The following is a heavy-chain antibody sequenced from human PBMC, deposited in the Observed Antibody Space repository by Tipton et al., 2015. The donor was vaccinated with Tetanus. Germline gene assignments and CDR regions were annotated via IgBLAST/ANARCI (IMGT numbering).Heavy chain of an antibody. CDR3: ARSYGDTFLFRLDY. CDR1: GGSINDYY. CDR2: ISHSGSA. V-gene: IGHV4-59*01. D-gene: IGHD4-17*01. J-gene: IGHJ4*02. Sequence: GLVKPSETVSLTCTVSGGSINDYYWGWIRQPPRMGLEWIGHISHSGSASYNPSLKSRVTISLDTSKNQFSLTLRSVTAADTAVYYCARSYGDTFLFRLDYWGQGALVTVSS.